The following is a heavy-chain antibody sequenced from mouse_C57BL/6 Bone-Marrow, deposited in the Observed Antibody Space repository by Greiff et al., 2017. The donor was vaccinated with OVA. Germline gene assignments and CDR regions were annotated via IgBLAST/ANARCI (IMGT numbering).Heavy chain of an antibody. CDR2: ISDGGSYT. Sequence: DVKLVESGGGLVKPGGSLKLSCAASGFTFSSYAMSWVRQTPEKRLEWVATISDGGSYTYYPDNVKGRFTLSRDNAKNNLYLQMSHLKSEDTAMYYCARDYDSLYWYFDVWGTGTTVTVSS. V-gene: IGHV5-4*01. CDR1: GFTFSSYA. D-gene: IGHD2-4*01. CDR3: ARDYDSLYWYFDV. J-gene: IGHJ1*03.